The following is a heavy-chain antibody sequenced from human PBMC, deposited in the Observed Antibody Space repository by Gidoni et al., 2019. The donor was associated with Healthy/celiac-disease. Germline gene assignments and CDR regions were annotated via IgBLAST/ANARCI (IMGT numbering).Heavy chain of an antibody. Sequence: EVQLVESGGGLVKPGGSLRLSCAASGFTFSSYSMNWVRLAPGKGLEWVSSISSSSSYIYYADSVKGRFTISRDNAKNSLYLQMNSLRAEDTAVYYCATYSGSYFDYWGQGTLVTVSS. D-gene: IGHD1-26*01. V-gene: IGHV3-21*01. CDR2: ISSSSSYI. J-gene: IGHJ4*02. CDR1: GFTFSSYS. CDR3: ATYSGSYFDY.